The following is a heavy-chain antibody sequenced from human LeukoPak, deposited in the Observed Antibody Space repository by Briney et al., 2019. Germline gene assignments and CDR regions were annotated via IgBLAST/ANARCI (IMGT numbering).Heavy chain of an antibody. CDR3: ALYCSSTSCPPPISANGMDV. Sequence: GASVKVSCKASGYTFTGYYMHWVRQAPGQGLEWMGWINPNSGGTNYAQKFQGRVTMTRDTSISTAYMELSRLRSDDTAVYYCALYCSSTSCPPPISANGMDVWGQGTTVTVSS. D-gene: IGHD2-2*01. V-gene: IGHV1-2*02. CDR1: GYTFTGYY. J-gene: IGHJ6*02. CDR2: INPNSGGT.